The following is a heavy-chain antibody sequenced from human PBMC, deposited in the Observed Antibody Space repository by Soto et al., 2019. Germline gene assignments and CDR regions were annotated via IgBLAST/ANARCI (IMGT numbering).Heavy chain of an antibody. CDR1: GGSISSYY. Sequence: SETLSLTCTVSGGSISSYYWSWIRQPPGKGLEWIGYIYYSGSTNYNPSLKSRVTISVDTSKNQFSLKLSSVTAADTAVYYCARRPDYDFLFDPWGQGTLVTVSS. CDR3: ARRPDYDFLFDP. CDR2: IYYSGST. V-gene: IGHV4-59*08. D-gene: IGHD3-3*01. J-gene: IGHJ5*02.